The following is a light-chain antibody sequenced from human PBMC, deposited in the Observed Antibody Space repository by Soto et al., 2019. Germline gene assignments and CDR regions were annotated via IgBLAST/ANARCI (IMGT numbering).Light chain of an antibody. CDR1: QSVLNSDGYNR. CDR2: LGS. Sequence: DIVMTQSPLSLPVTPGEAASISCRSSQSVLNSDGYNRMDWCLQKPGRSPQLLIYLGSNRASGVPDRFSGSGSGTDFTLTISRVEAEDVGVYYCMQALQTPWTFGQGTKVEIK. V-gene: IGKV2-28*01. J-gene: IGKJ1*01. CDR3: MQALQTPWT.